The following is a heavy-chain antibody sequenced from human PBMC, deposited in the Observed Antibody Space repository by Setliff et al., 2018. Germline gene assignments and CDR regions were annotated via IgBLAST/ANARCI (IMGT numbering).Heavy chain of an antibody. J-gene: IGHJ4*02. Sequence: ASVKVSCKASGYTFTNYGITWVRQAPGQGPEWMGWVSAYTGNTYTAQRFQGRVTMTTDTSTNMAYLELRGLRSDDTAVYYCLRLVRYCSRTSCQRTSGDEVWGQGTLVTVSS. CDR1: GYTFTNYG. CDR3: LRLVRYCSRTSCQRTSGDEV. D-gene: IGHD2-8*01. V-gene: IGHV1-18*01. CDR2: VSAYTGNT.